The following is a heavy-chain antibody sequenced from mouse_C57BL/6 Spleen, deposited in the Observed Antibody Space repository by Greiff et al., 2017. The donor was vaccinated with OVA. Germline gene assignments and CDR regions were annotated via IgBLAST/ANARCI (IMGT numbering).Heavy chain of an antibody. CDR2: IDPENGYT. CDR3: TTSATVVA. Sequence: VQLQQSGAELVRPGASVKLSCTASGFNIKDDYMHWVKQRPEQGLEWIGWIDPENGYTEYASKFQGKATITADTSSNTAYLQLSSLTAEDTAVYYCTTSATVVAWGQGTTLTVSS. J-gene: IGHJ2*01. V-gene: IGHV14-4*01. CDR1: GFNIKDDY. D-gene: IGHD1-1*01.